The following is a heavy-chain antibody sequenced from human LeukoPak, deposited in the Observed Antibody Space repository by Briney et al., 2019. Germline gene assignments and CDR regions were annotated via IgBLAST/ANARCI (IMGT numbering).Heavy chain of an antibody. J-gene: IGHJ3*02. D-gene: IGHD1-26*01. CDR2: ISSSSSYI. V-gene: IGHV3-21*01. CDR1: RFTFSSYT. CDR3: AAMGGFDI. Sequence: GGSLRLSCAASRFTFSSYTMNWVRQAPGKGLEWVSSISSSSSYIYYADSVKGRFTISRDNAKNSLYLQMNSLRAEDTAVYYCAAMGGFDIWGQGTVVTVSS.